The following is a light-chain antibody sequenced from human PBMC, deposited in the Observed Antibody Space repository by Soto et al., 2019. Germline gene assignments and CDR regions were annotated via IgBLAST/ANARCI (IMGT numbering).Light chain of an antibody. Sequence: IVMTQSPATLSVSPGERPTLSCRASQSVGSDLAWYQQKPGQAPRLLIYGASTRATGIPARFSGSGSGTEFTLTISSLQSEDFAVYYCQQYNNWPWTFGQGTKVDI. CDR1: QSVGSD. J-gene: IGKJ1*01. CDR2: GAS. V-gene: IGKV3-15*01. CDR3: QQYNNWPWT.